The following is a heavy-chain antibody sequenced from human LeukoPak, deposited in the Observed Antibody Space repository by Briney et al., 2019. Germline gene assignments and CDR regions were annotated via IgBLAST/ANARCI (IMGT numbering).Heavy chain of an antibody. CDR2: ISSSSSTI. CDR1: GFTFSSYS. CDR3: ARDPTDYGDYGISNDAFDI. V-gene: IGHV3-48*02. Sequence: PGGSLRLSCAASGFTFSSYSMNWVRQAPGKGLEWVSYISSSSSTIYYADSVKGRFTISRDNAKNSLYLQMNSLRDEDTAVYYCARDPTDYGDYGISNDAFDIWAKGQWSPSLQ. D-gene: IGHD4-17*01. J-gene: IGHJ3*02.